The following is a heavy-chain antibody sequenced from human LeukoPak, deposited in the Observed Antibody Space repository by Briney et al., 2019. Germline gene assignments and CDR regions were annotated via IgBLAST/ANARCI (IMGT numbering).Heavy chain of an antibody. CDR3: ARTRTGFNVVDY. J-gene: IGHJ4*02. Sequence: GGSLRLSCAASGFTVSNNFMSWVRQAPGKGLEWVSVIYDGGYARYAASVKGRFIISRDSSKSTLYLQMNSLRAEDTAVYYCARTRTGFNVVDYWGQGTLVTVSS. CDR2: IYDGGYA. V-gene: IGHV3-53*01. D-gene: IGHD3/OR15-3a*01. CDR1: GFTVSNNF.